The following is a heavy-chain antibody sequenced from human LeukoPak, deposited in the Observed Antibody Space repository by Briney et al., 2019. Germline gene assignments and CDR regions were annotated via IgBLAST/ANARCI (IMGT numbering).Heavy chain of an antibody. J-gene: IGHJ6*02. CDR2: INHSGST. D-gene: IGHD1-1*01. CDR1: GGSIGGSTSY. Sequence: SETLSLTCTVTGGSIGGSTSYWGWVRQPPGKGLEWIGEINHSGSTNYNPSLKSRVTISVDTSKNQFSLKLSSVTAADTAVYYCARGRLKYNWNDVSWLSSSSYYYYGMDVWGQGTTVTVSS. V-gene: IGHV4-39*07. CDR3: ARGRLKYNWNDVSWLSSSSYYYYGMDV.